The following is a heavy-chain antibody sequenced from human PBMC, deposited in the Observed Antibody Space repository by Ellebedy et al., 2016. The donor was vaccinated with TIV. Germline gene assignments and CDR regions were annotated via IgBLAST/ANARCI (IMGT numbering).Heavy chain of an antibody. CDR3: ATSSDGSGTSAWSP. CDR2: IYYSGST. Sequence: GSLRLXXTVSGGSISSSSYYWGWIRQPPGKGLEWIGSIYYSGSTYYNPSLKSRVTISVDTSKNQFSLKLSSVTAADTAVYYCATSSDGSGTSAWSPWGQGTLVTVSS. CDR1: GGSISSSSYY. J-gene: IGHJ5*02. V-gene: IGHV4-39*07. D-gene: IGHD3-10*01.